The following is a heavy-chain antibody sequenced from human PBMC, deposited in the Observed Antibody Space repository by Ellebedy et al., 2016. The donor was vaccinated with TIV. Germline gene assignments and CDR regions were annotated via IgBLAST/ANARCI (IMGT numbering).Heavy chain of an antibody. Sequence: GESLKISXAASGFTFSSYGMHWVRQAPGKGLEWVAVISYDGSNKYYADSVKGRFTISRDNSKNTLYLQMNSLRAEDTAVYYCAKDQWRWLQFVFDYWGQGTLVTVSS. CDR2: ISYDGSNK. D-gene: IGHD5-24*01. CDR3: AKDQWRWLQFVFDY. J-gene: IGHJ4*02. CDR1: GFTFSSYG. V-gene: IGHV3-30*18.